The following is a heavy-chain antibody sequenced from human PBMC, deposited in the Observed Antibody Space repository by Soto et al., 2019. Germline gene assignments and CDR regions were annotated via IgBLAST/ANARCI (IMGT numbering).Heavy chain of an antibody. CDR3: AKDNGPATRVRWFDP. V-gene: IGHV3-30*18. CDR1: GFTFSSYG. Sequence: HPGGSLRLSCAASGFTFSSYGMHWVRQAPGKGLEWVAVISYDGSNKYYADSVKGRFTISRDNSKNTLYLQMNSLRAEDTAVYYCAKDNGPATRVRWFDPWGQGTLVTVSS. J-gene: IGHJ5*02. D-gene: IGHD2-15*01. CDR2: ISYDGSNK.